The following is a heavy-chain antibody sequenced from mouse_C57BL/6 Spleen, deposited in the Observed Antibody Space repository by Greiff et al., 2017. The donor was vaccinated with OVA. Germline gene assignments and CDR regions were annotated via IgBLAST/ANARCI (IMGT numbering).Heavy chain of an antibody. Sequence: EVMLVESGGGLVQPGGSMKLSCAASGFTFSDAWMDWVRQSPEKGLEWVAEIRNKANNHATYYAETVKGRFTIYRDDSKSSVYLQMNSLRAEDTGIYYCTSPSPSYYGSSYDWYFDVWGTGTTVTVSS. CDR3: TSPSPSYYGSSYDWYFDV. J-gene: IGHJ1*03. D-gene: IGHD1-1*01. CDR1: GFTFSDAW. V-gene: IGHV6-6*01. CDR2: IRNKANNHAT.